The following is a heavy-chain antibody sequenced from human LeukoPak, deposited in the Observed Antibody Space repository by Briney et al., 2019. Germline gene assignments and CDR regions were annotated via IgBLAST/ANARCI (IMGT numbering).Heavy chain of an antibody. CDR2: TAWDDNK. CDR3: ARGSRHLAIDY. V-gene: IGHV2-70*04. J-gene: IGHJ4*02. Sequence: SGPTLVNPIQTLTLTCTFSGFSLSTSGMRVTWSRQRPAKAVDWLARTAWDDNKFYRSSPKTRPTTSNDTSKKQVALTTTIINPMDTGTYACARGSRHLAIDYWGQGTLVTVSS. CDR1: GFSLSTSGMR. D-gene: IGHD3-10*01.